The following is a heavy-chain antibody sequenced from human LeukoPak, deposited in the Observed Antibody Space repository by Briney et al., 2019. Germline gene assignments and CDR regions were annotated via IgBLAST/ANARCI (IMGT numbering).Heavy chain of an antibody. D-gene: IGHD6-13*01. Sequence: SQTLSLTCTVSGGSISSGSYYWSWIRQPPGKGLEWIGYIYYSGSTNYNPSLKSRVTISVDTSKNQFSLKLSSVTAADTAVYYCARDGPYSKQQLGGDYYYYGMDVWGQGTTVTVSS. V-gene: IGHV4-61*01. J-gene: IGHJ6*02. CDR2: IYYSGST. CDR3: ARDGPYSKQQLGGDYYYYGMDV. CDR1: GGSISSGSYY.